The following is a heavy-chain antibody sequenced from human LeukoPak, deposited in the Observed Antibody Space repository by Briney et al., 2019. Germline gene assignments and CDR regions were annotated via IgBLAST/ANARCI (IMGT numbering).Heavy chain of an antibody. J-gene: IGHJ4*02. V-gene: IGHV4-59*01. CDR3: ARAHTDYYDSSGYYYLGRPTIFDY. D-gene: IGHD3-22*01. CDR1: GGSISSYY. CDR2: IYYSGST. Sequence: PSETLSLTCTVSGGSISSYYWSWIRQPPGKGLEWIGYIYYSGSTNYNPSLKSRVTISVDTSKNQFSLKLSSVTAADTAVYYCARAHTDYYDSSGYYYLGRPTIFDYWGQGTLVTVSS.